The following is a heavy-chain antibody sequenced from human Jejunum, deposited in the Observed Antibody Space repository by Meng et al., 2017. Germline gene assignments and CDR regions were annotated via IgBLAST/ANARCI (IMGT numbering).Heavy chain of an antibody. CDR3: ARRIRGGSYLG. J-gene: IGHJ4*02. CDR1: GDSFTDYY. CDR2: IHHSGST. D-gene: IGHD1-26*01. V-gene: IGHV4-34*09. Sequence: QVQLQESGPGLVKPSQTLSLTCTVYGDSFTDYYWNWIRQPPGKGLEWIGEIHHSGSTNYNASLESRVTISRDTSKKQFSLRLSSVTAADTAVYYCARRIRGGSYLGWSQGSLVTVSS.